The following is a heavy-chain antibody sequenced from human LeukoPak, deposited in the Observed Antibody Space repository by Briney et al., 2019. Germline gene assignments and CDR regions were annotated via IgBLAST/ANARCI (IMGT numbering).Heavy chain of an antibody. V-gene: IGHV4-59*01. CDR3: ARENVVLYYFDY. CDR1: GGSISSYY. D-gene: IGHD2-21*01. CDR2: IYYSGST. Sequence: SETLSLTCTVSGGSISSYYWSWIRQPPGKGLEWIGYIYYSGSTNYNPSLKSRVTISVDTSKNQFSLKLSSVTAADTAVYYCARENVVLYYFDYWGPGTLVTVSS. J-gene: IGHJ4*02.